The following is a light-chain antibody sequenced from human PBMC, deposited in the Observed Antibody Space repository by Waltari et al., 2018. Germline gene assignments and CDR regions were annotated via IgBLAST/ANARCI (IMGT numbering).Light chain of an antibody. V-gene: IGKV2-28*01. CDR2: QIS. CDR3: MHAIEVLT. Sequence: DIVMTQSPLSLPVTPGEPASISCRSSQSLVDGGGNKFLDWYLQRPGQSPQLLIYQISNRASGVPDRISGSGSDTDFTLKITRVEAEDVGVYYCMHAIEVLTFGGGTKVEIK. CDR1: QSLVDGGGNKF. J-gene: IGKJ4*01.